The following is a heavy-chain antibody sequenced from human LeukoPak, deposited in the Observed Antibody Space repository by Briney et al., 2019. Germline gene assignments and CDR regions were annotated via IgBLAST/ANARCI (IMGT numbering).Heavy chain of an antibody. CDR1: GYTFTSYG. CDR3: ARDEECAKCGDYEVGFDY. CDR2: ISAYNGNT. J-gene: IGHJ4*02. Sequence: GASVKVSCKASGYTFTSYGISWVRQAPGQGLEWMGWISAYNGNTNYAQKLQGRVTMTTDTSTSTAYMELRSLRSDDTAVYYCARDEECAKCGDYEVGFDYWGQGTLVTVSS. D-gene: IGHD4-17*01. V-gene: IGHV1-18*01.